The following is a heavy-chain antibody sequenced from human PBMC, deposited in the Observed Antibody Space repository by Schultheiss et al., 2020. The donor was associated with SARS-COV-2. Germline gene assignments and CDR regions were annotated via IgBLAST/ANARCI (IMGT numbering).Heavy chain of an antibody. Sequence: SETLSLTCAVYGGSFSGYYWSWIRQPPGKGLEWIGSIYYSGSTNYNPSLKSRVTMSVDTSKNQFSLKLSSVTAADTAVYYCARNRGASYGSGSYYKRYQYYGMDVWGQGTTVTVSS. J-gene: IGHJ6*02. CDR3: ARNRGASYGSGSYYKRYQYYGMDV. D-gene: IGHD3-10*01. V-gene: IGHV4-34*01. CDR2: IYYSGST. CDR1: GGSFSGYY.